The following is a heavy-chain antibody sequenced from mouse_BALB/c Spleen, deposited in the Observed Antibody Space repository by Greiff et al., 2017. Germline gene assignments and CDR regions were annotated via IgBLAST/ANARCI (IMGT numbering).Heavy chain of an antibody. CDR3: ARSYGSFYYAMDY. D-gene: IGHD1-1*01. V-gene: IGHV1-31*01. J-gene: IGHJ4*01. Sequence: VQLQQSGPELVKPGASVKISCKASGYSFTGYYMHWVKQSHVKSLEWIGRINPYNGATSYNQNFKDKASLTVDKSSSTAYMELHSLTSEDSAVYYCARSYGSFYYAMDYWGQGTSVTVSS. CDR2: INPYNGAT. CDR1: GYSFTGYY.